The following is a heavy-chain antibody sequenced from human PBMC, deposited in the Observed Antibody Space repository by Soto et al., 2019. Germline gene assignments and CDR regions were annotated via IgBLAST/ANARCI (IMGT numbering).Heavy chain of an antibody. CDR3: ASIYGSGSYYKDKNPFSDY. CDR1: GGSISSSSYY. Sequence: SETLSLTCTVSGGSISSSSYYWGWIRQPPGKGLEWIGSIYYSGSTYYNPSLKSRVTISVDTSKNQFSLKLSSVTAADTAVYYCASIYGSGSYYKDKNPFSDYWGQGTLVTVSS. J-gene: IGHJ4*02. V-gene: IGHV4-39*01. D-gene: IGHD3-10*01. CDR2: IYYSGST.